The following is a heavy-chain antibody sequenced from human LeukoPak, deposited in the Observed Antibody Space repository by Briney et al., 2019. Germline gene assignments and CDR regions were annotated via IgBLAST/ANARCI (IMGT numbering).Heavy chain of an antibody. D-gene: IGHD2-15*01. CDR2: ISGSGGST. CDR3: AKGGPNCSGGSCYYYYYMDV. Sequence: PGGSLRLSCAASGFTFSSYAVSWVRQAPGKGLEWVSAISGSGGSTYYADSVKGRFTISRDNSKNTLYLQMNSLRAEDTAVYYCAKGGPNCSGGSCYYYYYMDVWGKGTTVTVSS. J-gene: IGHJ6*03. CDR1: GFTFSSYA. V-gene: IGHV3-23*01.